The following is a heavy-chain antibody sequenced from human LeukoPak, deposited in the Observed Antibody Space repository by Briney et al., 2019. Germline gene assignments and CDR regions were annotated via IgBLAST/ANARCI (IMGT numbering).Heavy chain of an antibody. Sequence: SETLSLTCTVSGYSISSGYYWGWIRQPPGKGLEWIGSIYHSGSTYYYPSLKSRVTISVDTSKNQFPLKLSSVTAADTAVYYCARVVYCSGGSCYWQEYDYWGQGTLVTVSS. CDR3: ARVVYCSGGSCYWQEYDY. V-gene: IGHV4-38-2*02. CDR2: IYHSGST. J-gene: IGHJ4*02. CDR1: GYSISSGYY. D-gene: IGHD2-15*01.